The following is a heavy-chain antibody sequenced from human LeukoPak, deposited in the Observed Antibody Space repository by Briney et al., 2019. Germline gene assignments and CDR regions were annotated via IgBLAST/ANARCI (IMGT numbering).Heavy chain of an antibody. CDR1: GFTFSSYS. Sequence: GGSLRLSCAASGFTFSSYSMNWVRQAPGKGLEWVSSISSSSSYIYYADSVKGRFTISRDNAKNSLYLQMNSLRAEDTAVYYCARVKGSPSSTFYFDYWGQGTLVTVPS. CDR3: ARVKGSPSSTFYFDY. D-gene: IGHD6-6*01. V-gene: IGHV3-21*01. J-gene: IGHJ4*02. CDR2: ISSSSSYI.